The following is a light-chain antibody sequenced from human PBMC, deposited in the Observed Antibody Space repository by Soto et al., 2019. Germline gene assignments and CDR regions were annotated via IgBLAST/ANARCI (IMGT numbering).Light chain of an antibody. V-gene: IGLV2-14*01. CDR3: CSYAGSSNV. CDR1: SSDVGTYNQ. CDR2: EVS. J-gene: IGLJ1*01. Sequence: QSALTQPASVSGSPGQSITISCTGSSSDVGTYNQVSWYQQHPGRAPQLIIYEVSNRPSGLSNRFSASKSGNTASLTISGLQAEDEADYYCCSYAGSSNVFGTGTKLTVL.